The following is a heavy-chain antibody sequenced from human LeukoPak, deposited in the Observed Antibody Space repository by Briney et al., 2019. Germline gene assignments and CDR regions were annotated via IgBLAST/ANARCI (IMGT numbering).Heavy chain of an antibody. D-gene: IGHD6-19*01. CDR1: CGSISSYY. CDR2: ILDSTSN. J-gene: IGHJ5*02. CDR3: ARRLGAAGWFDP. Sequence: SETLSLTCIVSCGSISSYYWSWIRQPPGKGLEWIGNILDSTSNIYNPSLESRVTISVDTFRNQFSLKLSAVTAADTAVYYCARRLGAAGWFDPWGQGILVTVSS. V-gene: IGHV4-59*08.